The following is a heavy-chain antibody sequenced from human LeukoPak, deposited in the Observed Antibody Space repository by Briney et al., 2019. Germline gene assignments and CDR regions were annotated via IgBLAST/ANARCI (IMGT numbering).Heavy chain of an antibody. CDR2: ISYDGSNK. CDR1: GFTFSSYA. D-gene: IGHD5-12*01. V-gene: IGHV3-30-3*01. CDR3: ARDRQWITS. J-gene: IGHJ5*02. Sequence: PGGSLRLSCAASGFTFSSYAMHWVRQAPGKGLEWVAVISYDGSNKYYADSVKGRFTISRDNSKNTLYLQMNSLRAEDTAVYYWARDRQWITSWGQGTLVTVSS.